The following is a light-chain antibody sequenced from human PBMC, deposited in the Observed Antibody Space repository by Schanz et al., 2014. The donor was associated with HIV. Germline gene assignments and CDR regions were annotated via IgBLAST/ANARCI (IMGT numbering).Light chain of an antibody. CDR3: SSSTSSGTVV. J-gene: IGLJ2*01. V-gene: IGLV2-14*03. CDR2: DVS. Sequence: QSALTQPASVSGSPGQSITISCTGTSSDVGGYNYVSWYQQHPGKAPKLMIYDVSNRPSGVSNRFSGSKSGNTASLTISGLPPEDEADYYCSSSTSSGTVVFGGGTKLTVL. CDR1: SSDVGGYNY.